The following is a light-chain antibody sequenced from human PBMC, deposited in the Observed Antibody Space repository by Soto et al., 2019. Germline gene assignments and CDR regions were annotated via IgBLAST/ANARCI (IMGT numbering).Light chain of an antibody. CDR2: GAS. Sequence: EIVLTQSPGTLSLSPGERATLPCRASQSVSRSYLAWYQQKPGQAPRLLIYGASSRATGIPDRFSGSGSGTDFTLTISRLEPEDFAVYYCQKYGSSPPWTFGQGTKVEIK. CDR3: QKYGSSPPWT. J-gene: IGKJ1*01. CDR1: QSVSRSY. V-gene: IGKV3-20*01.